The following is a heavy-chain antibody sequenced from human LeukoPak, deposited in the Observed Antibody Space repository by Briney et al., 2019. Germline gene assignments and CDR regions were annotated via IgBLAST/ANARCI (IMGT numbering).Heavy chain of an antibody. CDR3: AILPGYSSGWYEVNY. CDR2: ISGSGGST. V-gene: IGHV3-23*01. CDR1: GFTFSSYA. J-gene: IGHJ4*02. D-gene: IGHD6-13*01. Sequence: GGSLRLSCAASGFTFSSYAMSGVRQAPGKGLEGVSGISGSGGSTYYADSVKGRFTISRDNSRNTLYLQMNSPRAEDTAVYYCAILPGYSSGWYEVNYWGQGTLVTVSS.